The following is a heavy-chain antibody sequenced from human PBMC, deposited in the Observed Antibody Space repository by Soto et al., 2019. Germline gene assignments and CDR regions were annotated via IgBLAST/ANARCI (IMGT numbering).Heavy chain of an antibody. V-gene: IGHV5-51*01. D-gene: IGHD3-10*01. CDR1: GYAFINFW. CDR3: ARPGGSGTYYKFDY. CDR2: IYPTNSET. Sequence: PGGSLKISCKGSGYAFINFWIGWVRQMPGKGLEWIGIIYPTNSETRYSPSFQGQVTMSVDKSTATAYLQWSSLKASDTGIYYCARPGGSGTYYKFDYWGQGTPVTVS. J-gene: IGHJ4*02.